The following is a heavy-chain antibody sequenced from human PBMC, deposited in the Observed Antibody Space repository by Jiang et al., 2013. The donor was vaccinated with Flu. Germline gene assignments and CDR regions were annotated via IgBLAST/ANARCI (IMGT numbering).Heavy chain of an antibody. D-gene: IGHD2-2*01. V-gene: IGHV3-30*02. CDR2: IRFDGSDK. Sequence: VQPGGSLRLSCEAPGFTFSYYAMSWVRQAPGKGLEWMASIRFDGSDKYYAESVKGRFTISRDNSKNTLYLQMNSLRAEDTSVYYCATLRGSSYDTYLADYWGQGTLVTVSS. J-gene: IGHJ4*02. CDR3: ATLRGSSYDTYLADY. CDR1: GFTFSYYA.